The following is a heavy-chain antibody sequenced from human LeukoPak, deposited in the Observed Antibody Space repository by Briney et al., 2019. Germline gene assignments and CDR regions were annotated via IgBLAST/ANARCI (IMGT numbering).Heavy chain of an antibody. V-gene: IGHV3-33*01. CDR3: ARAVGPFDI. CDR1: GFAFSTYG. J-gene: IGHJ3*02. CDR2: IWYDGSIK. Sequence: GGSLRLSCAASGFAFSTYGMHWVRQAPGKGLEWVAVIWYDGSIKYYADSVKGRFTISRDNSKNTLSLQMNSLRAEDTAVYYCARAVGPFDIWGQGTIVIVSS.